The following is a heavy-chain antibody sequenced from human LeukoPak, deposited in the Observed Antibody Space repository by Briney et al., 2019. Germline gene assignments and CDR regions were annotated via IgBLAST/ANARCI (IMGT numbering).Heavy chain of an antibody. J-gene: IGHJ5*02. CDR2: ISHTGNT. CDR3: ARQDDQAHGDPNWFAP. Sequence: SETLSLTCTVSGGSISSSGYYWGWIRQPPGKRLEWIGSISHTGNTFYNPSLKSRVSISIDTSKNQFSLKVTAMTATDTAVYYCARQDDQAHGDPNWFAPWGQGTLVTVSS. V-gene: IGHV4-39*01. D-gene: IGHD4-17*01. CDR1: GGSISSSGYY.